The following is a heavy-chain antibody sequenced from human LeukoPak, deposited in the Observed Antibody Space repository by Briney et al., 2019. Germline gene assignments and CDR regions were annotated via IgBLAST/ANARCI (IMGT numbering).Heavy chain of an antibody. J-gene: IGHJ6*02. D-gene: IGHD4-11*01. CDR2: INHSGST. CDR1: GGPFSEYY. CDR3: ARGFDYSRYYGMDV. Sequence: SETLSLTCAVYGGPFSEYYWSRIRQPPGKGLEWIGEINHSGSTNYNPSLKSRVTILLDKSKNQFSLKLSSVTAADTAVYYCARGFDYSRYYGMDVWGQGTTVTVSS. V-gene: IGHV4-34*01.